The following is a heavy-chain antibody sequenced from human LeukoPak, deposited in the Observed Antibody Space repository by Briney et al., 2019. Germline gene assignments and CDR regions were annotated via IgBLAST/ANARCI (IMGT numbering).Heavy chain of an antibody. J-gene: IGHJ4*02. CDR2: ISGDGGST. CDR3: AKECSSGSCWGDS. V-gene: IGHV3-43*02. CDR1: GFTLYDYA. D-gene: IGHD2-15*01. Sequence: GGSLRLSCAASGFTLYDYAMHWVRQAPGKGLEWVSLISGDGGSTKYADSVKGRFTISRDNSKNSLYLQMNSLRAEDTALYYCAKECSSGSCWGDSWGQGTLVTVSS.